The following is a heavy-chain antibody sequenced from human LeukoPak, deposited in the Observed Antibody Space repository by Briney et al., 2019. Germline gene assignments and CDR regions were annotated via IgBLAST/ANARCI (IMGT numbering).Heavy chain of an antibody. CDR1: GYSFSNYS. Sequence: GESLKISCKGSGYSFSNYSIAWVRQMPGKGLEWMGIVYPGGSETRYSPSFQGQVTISADKSISTAYLQWSSLKASDTAKYYCAKSRNRNYDNWGQGTLVTVSS. CDR2: VYPGGSET. CDR3: AKSRNRNYDN. V-gene: IGHV5-51*03. J-gene: IGHJ4*02. D-gene: IGHD1-14*01.